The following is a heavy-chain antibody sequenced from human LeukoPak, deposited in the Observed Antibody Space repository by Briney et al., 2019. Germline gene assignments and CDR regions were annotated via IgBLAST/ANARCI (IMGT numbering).Heavy chain of an antibody. CDR2: LNPNSGDT. J-gene: IGHJ4*02. V-gene: IGHV1-2*02. D-gene: IGHD5-24*01. CDR1: GYTFTGYY. CDR3: VRGRNIEMTTMSGGSDY. Sequence: ASVKVSCKASGYTFTGYYMHWVRQAPGQGLEWMGWLNPNSGDTNYAQKFQGRVSMTRDTSISTAYMDLSDLRSDDTAVYYCVRGRNIEMTTMSGGSDYWGQGTLVTVSS.